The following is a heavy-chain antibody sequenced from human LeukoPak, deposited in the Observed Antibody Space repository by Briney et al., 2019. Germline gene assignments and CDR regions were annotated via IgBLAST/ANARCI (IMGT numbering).Heavy chain of an antibody. D-gene: IGHD6-13*01. CDR1: GGSISSSSYY. CDR2: IYYSGST. V-gene: IGHV4-61*05. Sequence: PSETLSLTCTVSGGSISSSSYYWGWIRQPPGKGLEWIGYIYYSGSTNYNPSLKSRVTISVDTSKNQFSLKLSSVTAADTAVYYCARGGPIAWDVGYYFDYWGQGTLVTVSS. J-gene: IGHJ4*02. CDR3: ARGGPIAWDVGYYFDY.